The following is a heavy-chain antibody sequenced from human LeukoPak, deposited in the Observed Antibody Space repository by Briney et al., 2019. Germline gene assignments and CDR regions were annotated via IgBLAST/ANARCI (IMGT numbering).Heavy chain of an antibody. CDR1: GFPFRDFS. CDR2: TDSGGTST. D-gene: IGHD2-8*01. V-gene: IGHV3-23*01. Sequence: GGSLRLSCTTSGFPFRDFSMTWVRQAPGQGLEWISTTDSGGTSTYYAESEKGRFTISRDNSKDALYLQMSSLRVEDTAIYYCAKQSYARSLGEGGPGTLVTVSS. CDR3: AKQSYARSLGE. J-gene: IGHJ4*02.